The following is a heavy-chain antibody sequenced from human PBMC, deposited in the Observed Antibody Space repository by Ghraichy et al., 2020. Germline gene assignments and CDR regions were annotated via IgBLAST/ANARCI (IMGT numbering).Heavy chain of an antibody. CDR2: ISGSGGST. J-gene: IGHJ3*01. CDR1: GFTFISYA. V-gene: IGHV3-23*01. Sequence: GGSLRLSCAASGFTFISYAMSWVRQAPGKGLEWMSVISGSGGSTYYADSVKGRFTISRDYSKNTMYVQMNSLRAEDTAVYYCAKIRVTEKTLGAFDVWGQGTMVTVSS. D-gene: IGHD1-20*01. CDR3: AKIRVTEKTLGAFDV.